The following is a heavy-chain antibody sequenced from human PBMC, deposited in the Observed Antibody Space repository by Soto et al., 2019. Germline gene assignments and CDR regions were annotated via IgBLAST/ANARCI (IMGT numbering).Heavy chain of an antibody. D-gene: IGHD4-17*01. CDR1: GFTFSSFA. V-gene: IGHV3-23*01. CDR3: AKHYGDYSNNWFDP. Sequence: PGGSLRLSCAASGFTFSSFAMSWVRQAPGKGLEWVSAISGSGGSTYYADSVKGRFTISRDNSKNTLCLQMNSLRAEDTAVYYCAKHYGDYSNNWFDPWGQGTLVTVSS. CDR2: ISGSGGST. J-gene: IGHJ5*02.